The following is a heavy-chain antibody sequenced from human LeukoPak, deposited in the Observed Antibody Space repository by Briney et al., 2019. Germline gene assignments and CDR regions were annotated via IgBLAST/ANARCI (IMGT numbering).Heavy chain of an antibody. CDR1: GGSISSYY. CDR3: ARDNWNYGSSMDV. D-gene: IGHD1-7*01. V-gene: IGHV4-59*01. CDR2: IYYSGST. Sequence: SEXLSLTCXVSGGSISSYYWSWIRQPPGKGLEWIGYIYYSGSTNYNPSLKSRVTISVDTSKNQFSLKLSSVTAADTAVYYCARDNWNYGSSMDVWGQGTTVTVSS. J-gene: IGHJ6*02.